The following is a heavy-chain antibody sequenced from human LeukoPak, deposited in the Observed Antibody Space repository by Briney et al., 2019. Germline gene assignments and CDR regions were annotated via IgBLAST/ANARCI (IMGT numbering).Heavy chain of an antibody. Sequence: GGSLRLSCAASGLTFSRYWLTWVRQAPGKGLEWVSVIYSGGSTYYADSVKGRFTISRDNSKNTLYLQMNSLRAEDTAVYYCARDSSPITGTLWFDPWGQGTLVTVSS. CDR3: ARDSSPITGTLWFDP. V-gene: IGHV3-66*02. CDR2: IYSGGST. D-gene: IGHD1/OR15-1a*01. J-gene: IGHJ5*02. CDR1: GLTFSRYW.